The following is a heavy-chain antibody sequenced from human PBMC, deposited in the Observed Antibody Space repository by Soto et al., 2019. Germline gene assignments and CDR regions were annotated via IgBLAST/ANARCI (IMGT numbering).Heavy chain of an antibody. CDR3: ARAYYDFWSGYYLDH. CDR2: INAGNGNT. Sequence: ASVKVSCKASGYTFTSYAMHWVRQAPGQRLEWMGWINAGNGNTKYSQKFQGRVTITRDTSASTAYMELSSLRSEDTAVYYCARAYYDFWSGYYLDHWGQGTLVTVSS. D-gene: IGHD3-3*01. J-gene: IGHJ4*02. V-gene: IGHV1-3*01. CDR1: GYTFTSYA.